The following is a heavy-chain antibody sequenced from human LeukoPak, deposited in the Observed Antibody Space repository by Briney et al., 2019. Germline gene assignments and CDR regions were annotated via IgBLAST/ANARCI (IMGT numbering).Heavy chain of an antibody. CDR1: GFTFVNYG. CDR2: ISYNGHQ. D-gene: IGHD4-17*01. V-gene: IGHV3-30*18. J-gene: IGHJ3*02. CDR3: AKDLLRTVTYDAFDI. Sequence: GGSLRLSCAASGFTFVNYGFHWVRQAPMKALEWVAFISYNGHQKYGDSVKGRLTISRDNSKSTLYLQMNSLRAEDTAVYYCAKDLLRTVTYDAFDIWGQGTMVTVSS.